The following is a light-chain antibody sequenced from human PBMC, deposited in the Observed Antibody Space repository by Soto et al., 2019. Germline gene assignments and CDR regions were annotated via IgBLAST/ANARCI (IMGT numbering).Light chain of an antibody. CDR1: QSVSSTY. J-gene: IGKJ1*01. CDR3: HQYSSSTKT. V-gene: IGKV3-20*01. CDR2: GAS. Sequence: EIVLTQSPGTLSLSPGERATLSCRASQSVSSTYLAWYQQRPGQAPTLLIYGASSRATVIPDRFSGSGSGTDFTLTISRLEPEDFAVYYCHQYSSSTKTCGQGTKVEIK.